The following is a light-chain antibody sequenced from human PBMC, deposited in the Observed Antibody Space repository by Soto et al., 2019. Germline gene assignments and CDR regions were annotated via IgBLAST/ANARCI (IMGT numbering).Light chain of an antibody. CDR1: QSVSRY. J-gene: IGKJ5*01. V-gene: IGKV3-11*01. CDR2: DAS. Sequence: EMVVTQSPATLSLSPEESATLSCRASQSVSRYLAWYQQNPGQAPRLLIYDASNRATGIPARFSGSGSGTDFTLTISSLEPEDFAVYYCQQRSNWPPITFGQGTRLEIK. CDR3: QQRSNWPPIT.